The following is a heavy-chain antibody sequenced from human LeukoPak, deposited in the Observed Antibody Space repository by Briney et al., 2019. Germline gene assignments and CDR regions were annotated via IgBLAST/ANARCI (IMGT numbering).Heavy chain of an antibody. J-gene: IGHJ3*02. CDR3: ARNMTAISRLDVFDI. V-gene: IGHV4-39*01. CDR2: IYYSGST. CDR1: GGSMSSGQY. D-gene: IGHD2-21*02. Sequence: PSETLSLTCTVSGGSMSSGQYWGWIRQSPVKGLEWIGSIYYSGSTYYNPSLKSRVTISVDTSKNQFSLELRSVTAADTAIYYCARNMTAISRLDVFDIWGPGTMVTVS.